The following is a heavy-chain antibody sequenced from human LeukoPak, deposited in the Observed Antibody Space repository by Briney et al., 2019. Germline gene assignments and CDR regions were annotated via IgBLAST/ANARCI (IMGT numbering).Heavy chain of an antibody. V-gene: IGHV3-23*01. CDR1: GFTFSSYG. Sequence: GGSLRLSCAASGFTFSSYGMHWVRQAPGKGLEWVSAISGSGGSTYYADSVKGRFTISRDNSINTLYPQMSSLRAEDAAVYYCAKSGGLSGSGRLGMDVWGQGTTVTVSS. D-gene: IGHD3-10*01. CDR2: ISGSGGST. CDR3: AKSGGLSGSGRLGMDV. J-gene: IGHJ6*02.